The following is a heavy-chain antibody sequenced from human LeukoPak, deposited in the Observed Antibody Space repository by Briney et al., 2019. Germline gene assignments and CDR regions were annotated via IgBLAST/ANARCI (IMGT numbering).Heavy chain of an antibody. CDR1: GFTFDDYA. D-gene: IGHD6-13*01. V-gene: IGHV3-9*01. J-gene: IGHJ5*02. CDR3: AKDGYSSSWYGTAYNWFDP. CDR2: ISWNSGSI. Sequence: PGRSLRLSCAASGFTFDDYAMHWVRHAPGKGLEWVSGISWNSGSIGYADSVKGRFTISRDNAKNSLYLQMNSLRAEDTALYYCAKDGYSSSWYGTAYNWFDPWGQGTLVTVSS.